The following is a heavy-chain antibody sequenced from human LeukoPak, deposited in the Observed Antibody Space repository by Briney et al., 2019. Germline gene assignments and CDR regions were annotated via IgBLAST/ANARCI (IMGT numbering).Heavy chain of an antibody. V-gene: IGHV3-48*02. CDR1: GFTFSTYS. J-gene: IGHJ4*02. D-gene: IGHD2-2*01. CDR3: AKLGYCSGTSCLDY. CDR2: ISDSSSSTI. Sequence: GGSLRLSCAASGFTFSTYSMNWVRQAPGKGLEWDSYISDSSSSTIYYADSVKGRFTISRDNAKNSLYLQMNSLRDEDTAVYYCAKLGYCSGTSCLDYWGQGTLVTVSS.